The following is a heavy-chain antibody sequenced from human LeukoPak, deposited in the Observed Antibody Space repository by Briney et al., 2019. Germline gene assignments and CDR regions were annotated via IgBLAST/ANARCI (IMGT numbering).Heavy chain of an antibody. CDR1: GFTFSSYA. D-gene: IGHD6-19*01. CDR2: ISGSGGST. Sequence: PGGSPRLSCAASGFTFSSYAMSWVRQAPGKGLEWVSAISGSGGSTYYADSVKGRFTISSDNSNNTLYLQMNSLRAEDTAVYYCAKWERYSSGSIDYWGQGTLVTVSS. J-gene: IGHJ4*02. V-gene: IGHV3-23*01. CDR3: AKWERYSSGSIDY.